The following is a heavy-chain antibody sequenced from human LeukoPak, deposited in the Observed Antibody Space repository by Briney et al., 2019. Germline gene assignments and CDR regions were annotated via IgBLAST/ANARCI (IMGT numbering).Heavy chain of an antibody. J-gene: IGHJ6*02. CDR2: IYPGDSDT. D-gene: IGHD3-3*01. Sequence: GESLKISCKGSGYSFTSYWIGWVRQMPGKGLEWMGIIYPGDSDTRYSPSFQGQVTISADKSISTAYLQWSSLKASDTAMYYCARHWKVYDFWSGYYGKYYYYGMDVWGQGTTVTVSS. CDR3: ARHWKVYDFWSGYYGKYYYYGMDV. V-gene: IGHV5-51*01. CDR1: GYSFTSYW.